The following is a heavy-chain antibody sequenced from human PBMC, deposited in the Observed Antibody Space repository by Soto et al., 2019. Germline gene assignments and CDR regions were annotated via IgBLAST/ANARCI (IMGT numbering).Heavy chain of an antibody. J-gene: IGHJ1*01. Sequence: QVQLVQSGAEVKKPDSSVKVSCKASGDTFSSYTISWVRQAPGQGLEWMGRIIANLGLTHYAQKFQGRVTITGDKFPSTAFMELSHLGSEDTAVDYCSSPTGGYWKSGTCWGYLHHWGQGTLVTVSS. CDR2: IIANLGLT. V-gene: IGHV1-69*02. CDR1: GDTFSSYT. D-gene: IGHD2-15*01. CDR3: SSPTGGYWKSGTCWGYLHH.